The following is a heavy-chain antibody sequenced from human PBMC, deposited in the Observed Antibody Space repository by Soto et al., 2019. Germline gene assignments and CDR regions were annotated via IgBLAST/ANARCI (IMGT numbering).Heavy chain of an antibody. D-gene: IGHD3-22*01. CDR1: GFTFSSYA. CDR3: ARVSTDYYDSSGYYHFDY. Sequence: GGSLRLSCAASGFTFSSYAMHWVRQAPGKGLEWVAVISYDGSNKYYADSVKGRFTISRDNSKNTLYLQMNSLRAEDTAVYYCARVSTDYYDSSGYYHFDYWGQGTLVTVSS. J-gene: IGHJ4*02. CDR2: ISYDGSNK. V-gene: IGHV3-30-3*01.